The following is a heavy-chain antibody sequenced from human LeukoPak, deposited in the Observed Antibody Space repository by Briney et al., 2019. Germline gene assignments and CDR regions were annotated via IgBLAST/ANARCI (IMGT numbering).Heavy chain of an antibody. J-gene: IGHJ3*02. CDR3: AREGNYGSGTYEAFDT. Sequence: GGSLRLSCAASGFTFSSYAMHWVRQAPGKGLEWVAVISYDGSNKYYADSVKGRFTISRDNSKNTLYLQMNSLRAEDTAMYYCAREGNYGSGTYEAFDTWGQGTMVTVSS. CDR2: ISYDGSNK. D-gene: IGHD3-10*01. V-gene: IGHV3-30*14. CDR1: GFTFSSYA.